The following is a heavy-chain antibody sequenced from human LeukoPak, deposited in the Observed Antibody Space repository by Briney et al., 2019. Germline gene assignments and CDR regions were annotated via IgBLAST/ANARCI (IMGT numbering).Heavy chain of an antibody. CDR2: ISSSSSYI. CDR1: GFTFSSSS. J-gene: IGHJ4*02. Sequence: GGSLRLSCAASGFTFSSSSMNWVRQAPGKGLEWVSSISSSSSYIYYADSVKGRFTISRDNAKNSPYLQMNSLRAEDTAVYYCARDGGRLGYCSSTSCPDFDYWGQGTLVTVSS. V-gene: IGHV3-21*01. CDR3: ARDGGRLGYCSSTSCPDFDY. D-gene: IGHD2-2*01.